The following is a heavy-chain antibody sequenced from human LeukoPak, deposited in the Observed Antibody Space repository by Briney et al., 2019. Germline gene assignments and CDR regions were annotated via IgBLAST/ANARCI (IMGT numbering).Heavy chain of an antibody. CDR2: ISGSGGST. Sequence: GGSLRPSCAASGFTFSNYAMSWVRQAPGKGLEWVSLISGSGGSTYYADSVKGRFTISRDNSMDTLYLQMNSLGAEDTAVYSGSGSYYRAFDFWGQGTMITVSS. V-gene: IGHV3-23*01. J-gene: IGHJ3*01. CDR3: SGSYYRAFDF. D-gene: IGHD3-10*01. CDR1: GFTFSNYA.